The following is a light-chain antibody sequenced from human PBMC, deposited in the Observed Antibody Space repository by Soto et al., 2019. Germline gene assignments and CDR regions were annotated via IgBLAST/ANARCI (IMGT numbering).Light chain of an antibody. Sequence: CTGTSSDVGGYNHVSWYQQHPGKAPKLMIHEVRNRPSGVSNRFSGSKSGNTASLTISGLQAEDEADYYCSSYTTSSTRVFGTGTKLTVL. CDR3: SSYTTSSTRV. CDR2: EVR. CDR1: SSDVGGYNH. V-gene: IGLV2-14*01. J-gene: IGLJ1*01.